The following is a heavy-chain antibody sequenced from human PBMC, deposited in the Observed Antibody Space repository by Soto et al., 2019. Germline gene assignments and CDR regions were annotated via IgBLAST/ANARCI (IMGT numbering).Heavy chain of an antibody. V-gene: IGHV3-11*01. CDR3: ARLGYCTSTGCPAFDI. Sequence: GGSLRLSCAASGFTFSDYYMSWIRQAPGKGLEWVSYISSSGSTIYYADSVKGRFTISRDNAKNSLYLQMNSLRAEDTAVFYCARLGYCTSTGCPAFDIWGQGTMVTVSS. J-gene: IGHJ3*02. CDR2: ISSSGSTI. D-gene: IGHD2-2*01. CDR1: GFTFSDYY.